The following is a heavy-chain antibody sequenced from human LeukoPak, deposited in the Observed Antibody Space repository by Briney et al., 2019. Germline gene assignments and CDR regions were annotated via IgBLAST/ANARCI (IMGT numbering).Heavy chain of an antibody. CDR3: ARRKYCGGDCYAFDI. J-gene: IGHJ3*02. CDR2: IIPIFGTA. V-gene: IGHV1-69*05. Sequence: GASVKVSCKASGGTFSSYAISWVRQAPGQGLEWMEGIIPIFGTANYAQKFQGRVTITTDESTSTAYMELSSLRSEDTAVYYCARRKYCGGDCYAFDIWGQGTMVTVSS. CDR1: GGTFSSYA. D-gene: IGHD2-21*02.